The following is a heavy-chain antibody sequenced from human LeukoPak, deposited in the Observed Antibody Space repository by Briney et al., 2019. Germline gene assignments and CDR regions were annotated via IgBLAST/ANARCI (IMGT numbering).Heavy chain of an antibody. CDR1: GDSVSSNSAA. CDR2: TYYRSKWYN. D-gene: IGHD2-2*01. J-gene: IGHJ4*02. Sequence: SQTLSLTCAISGDSVSSNSAAWNWIRQSPSRGLEWLGRTYYRSKWYNDYAVSVKSRITINPDTSKNQFSLQLNSVTPEDTAVYYCARGGGLCSSTSCYSIVDYWGQGTLVTVSS. CDR3: ARGGGLCSSTSCYSIVDY. V-gene: IGHV6-1*01.